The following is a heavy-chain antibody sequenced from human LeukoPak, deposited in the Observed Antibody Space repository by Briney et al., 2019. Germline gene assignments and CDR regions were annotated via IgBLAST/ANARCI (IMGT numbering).Heavy chain of an antibody. CDR1: GFAFSSYS. D-gene: IGHD3-22*01. J-gene: IGHJ5*02. Sequence: NPGRSLRLSCAASGFAFSSYSMNWVRQAPGKGLEWVSSISRSSSYIYYADSVKGRFTISRDNAKNSLYLQMDSLRAEDTAVYYCARATTYYYDSSGHYYWFDPWGQGTLVTVSS. V-gene: IGHV3-21*06. CDR3: ARATTYYYDSSGHYYWFDP. CDR2: ISRSSSYI.